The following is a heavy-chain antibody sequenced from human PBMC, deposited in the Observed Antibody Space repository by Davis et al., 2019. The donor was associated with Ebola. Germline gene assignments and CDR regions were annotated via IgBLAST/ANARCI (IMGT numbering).Heavy chain of an antibody. CDR1: GYTFNSYY. V-gene: IGHV1-46*02. Sequence: ASVKDSCKASGYTFNSYYIHWVRQAPGQGLEWMGIINPSGGSTTYAQKFQGRVTMTRDTSTRTVYMELSSLRSEDTAVYYCARGRGHYESSGGDFWGQGTLVTVSS. J-gene: IGHJ4*02. CDR2: INPSGGST. D-gene: IGHD3-22*01. CDR3: ARGRGHYESSGGDF.